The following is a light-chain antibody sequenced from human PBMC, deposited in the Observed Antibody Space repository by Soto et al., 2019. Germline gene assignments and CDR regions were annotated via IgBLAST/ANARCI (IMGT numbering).Light chain of an antibody. CDR2: KAS. CDR1: QSISSW. V-gene: IGKV1-5*03. J-gene: IGKJ1*01. CDR3: QQYNSYSGT. Sequence: DIQMTQSPSTLPASVGDRVTITCRANQSISSWLAWYQQKPGKAPKLLIYKASSLESGVPSRFSGSGSGTEFTLTISSLQPDDFATYYCQQYNSYSGTFGQGTKVDIK.